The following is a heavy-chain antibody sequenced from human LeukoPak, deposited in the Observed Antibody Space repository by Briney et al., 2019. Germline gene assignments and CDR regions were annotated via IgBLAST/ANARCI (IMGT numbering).Heavy chain of an antibody. D-gene: IGHD3-22*01. CDR2: IYYSGST. CDR3: ARGRFDYYDTSGYYRPREYYYYYYYMDV. CDR1: GGSISNFY. Sequence: SETLSLTCTVSGGSISNFYWNWIRQPPGKGLEWIGYIYYSGSTNYNPSLKSRVTISIDTSKNQFSLKLSSVTAADTAVYYCARGRFDYYDTSGYYRPREYYYYYYYMDVWGKGTTVAISS. V-gene: IGHV4-59*01. J-gene: IGHJ6*03.